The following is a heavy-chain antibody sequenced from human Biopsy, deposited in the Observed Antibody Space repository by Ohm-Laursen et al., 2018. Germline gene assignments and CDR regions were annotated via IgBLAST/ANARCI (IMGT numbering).Heavy chain of an antibody. CDR2: IITVSETA. Sequence: SSVKVSCKASGGAFTNYAINWVRQAPGHGPEWMGGIITVSETAGYAERFQGRVTITADVTTTTAYMDLSGLRSEDTAVYYCVAYPSSGFFENNDDFAMDVWGQGTTVIVSS. D-gene: IGHD6-19*01. CDR3: VAYPSSGFFENNDDFAMDV. J-gene: IGHJ6*02. CDR1: GGAFTNYA. V-gene: IGHV1-69*01.